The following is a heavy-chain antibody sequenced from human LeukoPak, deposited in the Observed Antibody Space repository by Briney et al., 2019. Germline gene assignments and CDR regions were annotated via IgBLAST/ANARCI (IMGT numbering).Heavy chain of an antibody. D-gene: IGHD4-17*01. CDR1: GFTFSSYA. J-gene: IGHJ4*02. V-gene: IGHV3-30*14. CDR3: IVFGDSNH. Sequence: PGGSLRLSCAASGFTFSSYAMHWVRQAPGKGLEWVAVISYDGSNKYYADSVKGRFTISRDTSKYTLYLQINSLRVEDTAVYYCIVFGDSNHRGQGTLVTVSS. CDR2: ISYDGSNK.